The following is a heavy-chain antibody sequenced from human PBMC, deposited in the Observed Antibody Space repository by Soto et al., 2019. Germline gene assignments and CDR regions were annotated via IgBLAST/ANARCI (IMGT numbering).Heavy chain of an antibody. D-gene: IGHD2-8*01. CDR2: VSANNGHT. Sequence: GASVKVSCKASGFTFSNYGLNWVRQAPGQGLEWMGWVSANNGHTNYAQNLQGRVSMTTDTSTSTAYMELRGLRFDDTAVYYCARDIESVTAIHFFYYYAMDVWGQGTTVTVSS. V-gene: IGHV1-18*01. CDR3: ARDIESVTAIHFFYYYAMDV. J-gene: IGHJ6*02. CDR1: GFTFSNYG.